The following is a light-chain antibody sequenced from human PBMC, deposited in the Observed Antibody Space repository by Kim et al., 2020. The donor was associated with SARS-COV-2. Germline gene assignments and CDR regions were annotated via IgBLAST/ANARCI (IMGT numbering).Light chain of an antibody. CDR1: SSDVGGYNY. CDR3: SSYADSSSLL. CDR2: AVT. Sequence: GQSVTISSTGTSSDVGGYNYVSWYQLHPGKAPKLMIYAVTERPSGVPDRFSGSKSGNTAFLTISGLQAEDEADYYCSSYADSSSLLFGGGTQLTVL. V-gene: IGLV2-11*01. J-gene: IGLJ3*02.